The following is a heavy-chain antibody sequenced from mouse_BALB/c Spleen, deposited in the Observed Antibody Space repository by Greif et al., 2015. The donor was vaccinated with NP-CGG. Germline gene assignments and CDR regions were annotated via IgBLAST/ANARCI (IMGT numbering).Heavy chain of an antibody. CDR1: GYAFTNYL. CDR2: INPGSGGT. J-gene: IGHJ2*01. CDR3: ARGTTATRFDY. Sequence: VHLVESGAELIRPGTSVKVSCKASGYAFTNYLIEWVKQRPGQGLEWIGVINPGSGGTNYNEKFKGKATVTANKSSSTAYMQLSSLTSDDSAVYFCARGTTATRFDYWGQGTPLTVSS. D-gene: IGHD1-2*01. V-gene: IGHV1-54*01.